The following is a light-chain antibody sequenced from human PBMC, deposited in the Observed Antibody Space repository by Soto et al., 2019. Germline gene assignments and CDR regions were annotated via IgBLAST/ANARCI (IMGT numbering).Light chain of an antibody. V-gene: IGKV4-1*01. CDR1: QSVLYSSNNKNY. CDR2: WAS. CDR3: QQYESTPPT. Sequence: DIVMTQSPDSLAVSLGERATINCKSSQSVLYSSNNKNYLAWYQQRPGQPPKLLIYWASTRESGVPDRFSGSGSGTDFTLTITSLQAEDVAVYYCQQYESTPPTFCQGTKLE. J-gene: IGKJ2*01.